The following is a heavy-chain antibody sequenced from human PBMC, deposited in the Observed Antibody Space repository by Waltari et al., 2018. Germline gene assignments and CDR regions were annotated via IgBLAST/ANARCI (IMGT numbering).Heavy chain of an antibody. V-gene: IGHV3-7*01. CDR1: GFTFHSFW. D-gene: IGHD5-18*01. CDR2: INQDGNYT. Sequence: EVHVVESGGGLVQPGGSLRLSCAASGFTFHSFWMSWVHQAPGNGLGWVASINQDGNYTYYVDSVKGRFIISRDNAENSLFLQMSSLSAEDTAVYSCATTLFRTQRGDGVDVWGQGTTVIVSS. J-gene: IGHJ6*02. CDR3: ATTLFRTQRGDGVDV.